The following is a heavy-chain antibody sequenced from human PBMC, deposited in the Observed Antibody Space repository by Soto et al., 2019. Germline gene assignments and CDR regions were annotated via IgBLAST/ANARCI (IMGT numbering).Heavy chain of an antibody. CDR2: ISFDGSTK. CDR1: GFTFSDHG. D-gene: IGHD6-13*01. Sequence: QVQLVESGGGVVQPGTSLSLSCAASGFTFSDHGMHWVRQAPGKGLEWVTVISFDGSTKYYTGSVKGRFTISRDNSKNTVYLQMNSLRVEDTAVYYCANAGYLGYASIKAYWGQGTLVTVSS. V-gene: IGHV3-30*18. CDR3: ANAGYLGYASIKAY. J-gene: IGHJ4*02.